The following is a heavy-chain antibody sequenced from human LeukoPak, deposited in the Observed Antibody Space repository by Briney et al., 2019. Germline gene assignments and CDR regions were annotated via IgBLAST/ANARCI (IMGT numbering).Heavy chain of an antibody. CDR3: ARGTSTRAARYSGYDLPTTLLDY. D-gene: IGHD5-12*01. CDR2: INPNSGGT. V-gene: IGHV1-2*04. CDR1: GYTFTGYY. J-gene: IGHJ4*02. Sequence: ASVKVSCKASGYTFTGYYMHWVRQAPGQGLEWMGWINPNSGGTNYAQKFQGWVTMTRDTSISTAYMELSRLRSDDTAVYYCARGTSTRAARYSGYDLPTTLLDYWGQGTLVTVSS.